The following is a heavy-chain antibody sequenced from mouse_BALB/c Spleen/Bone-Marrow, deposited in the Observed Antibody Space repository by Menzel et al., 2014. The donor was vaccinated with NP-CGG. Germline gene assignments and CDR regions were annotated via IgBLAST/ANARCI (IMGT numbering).Heavy chain of an antibody. CDR2: IHPNSGNT. D-gene: IGHD1-2*01. CDR3: ARSTTATYFDV. J-gene: IGHJ1*01. CDR1: GYTFTSSW. V-gene: IGHV1S130*01. Sequence: QVQLQQSGSVPVRPGASVKLSCKASGYTFTSSWMHWAKQRPGQGLEWIGEIHPNSGNTNYNEKFKGKATLTVDTSSSTAYVDLSSLTSEDSAVYYCARSTTATYFDVWGAGTTVTVSS.